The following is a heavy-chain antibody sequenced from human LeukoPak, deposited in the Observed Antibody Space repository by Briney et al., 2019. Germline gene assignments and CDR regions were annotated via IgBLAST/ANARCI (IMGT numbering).Heavy chain of an antibody. CDR1: GFTFSSYG. CDR3: ARDPAPLRLRYFDWPHYFDY. D-gene: IGHD3-9*01. J-gene: IGHJ4*02. Sequence: GGSLRLSCAASGFTFSSYGMSWVRQAPGKGLEWVSAISGSGGSTYYADSVKGRFTISRDNSKNTLYLQMNSLRAEDTAVYYCARDPAPLRLRYFDWPHYFDYWGQGTLVTVSS. V-gene: IGHV3-23*01. CDR2: ISGSGGST.